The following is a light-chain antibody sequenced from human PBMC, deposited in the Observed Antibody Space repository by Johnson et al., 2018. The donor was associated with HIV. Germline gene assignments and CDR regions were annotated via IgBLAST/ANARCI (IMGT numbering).Light chain of an antibody. Sequence: QSVLTQPPSVSAAPGQKVTFSCSGSTSNIGNNDVSWYRHLPGTAPKLLIYDNYKRPSGIPDRFSGSKSGTSATLDITGLQTGDEADYYCGTWDSSLSVYVFATGPKVPVL. CDR1: TSNIGNND. J-gene: IGLJ1*01. V-gene: IGLV1-51*01. CDR2: DNY. CDR3: GTWDSSLSVYV.